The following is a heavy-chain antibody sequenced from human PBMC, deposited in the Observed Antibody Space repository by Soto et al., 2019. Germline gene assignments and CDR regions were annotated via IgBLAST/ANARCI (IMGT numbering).Heavy chain of an antibody. Sequence: PGGSLRLSCAASGFTFSSHWMHWVRQAPGKGLVWVSSINSDGSTRTYADSVKGRFTISRDNAKNTLFLQVNSLRADDTALYYCAKQISGVVTWGQGTLVTVAS. V-gene: IGHV3-74*01. J-gene: IGHJ4*02. CDR1: GFTFSSHW. CDR3: AKQISGVVT. D-gene: IGHD3-3*01. CDR2: INSDGSTR.